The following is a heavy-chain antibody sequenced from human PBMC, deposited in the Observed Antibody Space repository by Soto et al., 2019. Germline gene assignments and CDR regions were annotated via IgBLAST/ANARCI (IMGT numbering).Heavy chain of an antibody. V-gene: IGHV4-59*11. CDR1: GGPISSISNHY. CDR3: ARDPLGGGTRLGYSGIDV. D-gene: IGHD5-12*01. J-gene: IGHJ6*02. Sequence: SETLSLTCTVSGGPISSISNHYCSWFRQPPGKGLEWIGYINYSGRTNYNPSLKSRVTISVDTSKNQFSLKVRSVTAADTAVYYCARDPLGGGTRLGYSGIDVWGQGTTVTVSS. CDR2: INYSGRT.